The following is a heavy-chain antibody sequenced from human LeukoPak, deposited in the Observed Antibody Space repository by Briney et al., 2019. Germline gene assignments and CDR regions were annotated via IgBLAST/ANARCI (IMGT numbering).Heavy chain of an antibody. CDR2: INHSGST. J-gene: IGHJ4*02. CDR1: GGSFSGYY. CDR3: ARGPGYSSSWLNY. V-gene: IGHV4-34*01. Sequence: SETLSLTCAVYGGSFSGYYWSWIRQPPGKGLEWIGEINHSGSTNYNSSLKSRVTISVDTSKNQFSLKLSSVTAADTAVYYCARGPGYSSSWLNYWGQGTLVTVSS. D-gene: IGHD6-13*01.